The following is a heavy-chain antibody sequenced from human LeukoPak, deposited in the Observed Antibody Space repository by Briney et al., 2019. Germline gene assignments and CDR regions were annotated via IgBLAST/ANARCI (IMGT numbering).Heavy chain of an antibody. J-gene: IGHJ4*02. CDR2: ISGSISGSDDST. CDR3: AKDESSRQQLVSLDY. CDR1: GFTFSSYA. Sequence: PGGSLRLSCAASGFTFSSYAMTWVRQAPGKGLEWVSAISGSISGSDDSTYYADSVKGRFTISRDNSKNTLYLQMNSLRVEDTAVYYCAKDESSRQQLVSLDYWGQGTLVTVSS. V-gene: IGHV3-23*01. D-gene: IGHD6-13*01.